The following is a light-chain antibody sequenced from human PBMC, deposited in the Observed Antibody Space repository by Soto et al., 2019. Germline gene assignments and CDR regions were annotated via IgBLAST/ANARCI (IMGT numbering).Light chain of an antibody. CDR3: CSYAGSYTWV. V-gene: IGLV2-11*01. J-gene: IGLJ3*02. Sequence: QSALTQPRSVSGSPGQSVTISCSGTSSDVGGYNYVSWYQQDPGKAPKLMIYGVSKRPSGVPDRFSGSKSGNTASLTISGLQAEDEADYYCCSYAGSYTWVFGGGTKLTLL. CDR2: GVS. CDR1: SSDVGGYNY.